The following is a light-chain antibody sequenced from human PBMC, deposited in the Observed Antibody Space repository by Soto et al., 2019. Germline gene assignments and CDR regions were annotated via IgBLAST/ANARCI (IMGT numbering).Light chain of an antibody. Sequence: DIQMTQSPSSLSASVGDRVTITCQASQDITNYLNWYQQKPGKAPKILIYDASVLEAGVPSRFSGGGSRTHVTLTITSLQADDVATYYGQQFDNLPLTFGGGTNLEIK. J-gene: IGKJ4*01. CDR1: QDITNY. CDR3: QQFDNLPLT. CDR2: DAS. V-gene: IGKV1-33*01.